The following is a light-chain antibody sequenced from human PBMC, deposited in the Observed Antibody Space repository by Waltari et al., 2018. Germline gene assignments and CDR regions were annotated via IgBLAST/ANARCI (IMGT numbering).Light chain of an antibody. CDR1: HSDVGSCNL. J-gene: IGLJ2*01. Sequence: QSALTPPAPAVGSPGQSRPLSCTGTHSDVGSCNLLFWYQHHPGKAPKFMIYEGSERPSGVSNRFSGSKSGNTASLTISGLQAEDEADYYCCSYAGSSPSVVFGGGTKLTVL. CDR3: CSYAGSSPSVV. CDR2: EGS. V-gene: IGLV2-23*01.